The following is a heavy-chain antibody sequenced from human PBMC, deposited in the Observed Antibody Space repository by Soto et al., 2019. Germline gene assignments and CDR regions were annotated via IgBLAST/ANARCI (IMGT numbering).Heavy chain of an antibody. J-gene: IGHJ4*02. V-gene: IGHV3-30*18. CDR3: AKDHLHDSSIH. CDR1: GFTFSSYG. Sequence: PGGSLRLSCAASGFTFSSYGMHWVRQAPDKGLEWVAVISYDGSNKYYADSVKGRFTISRDNSKNTLYLQMNSLRAEDTAVYYCAKDHLHDSSIHWGQGTLVTVSS. CDR2: ISYDGSNK. D-gene: IGHD3-22*01.